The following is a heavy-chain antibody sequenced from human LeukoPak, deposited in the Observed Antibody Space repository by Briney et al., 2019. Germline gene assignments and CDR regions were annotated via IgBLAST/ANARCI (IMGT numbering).Heavy chain of an antibody. CDR1: GFTFSSYE. CDR2: ISSSGSTI. D-gene: IGHD6-13*01. CDR3: ARDSSSWLNYYYYMDV. V-gene: IGHV3-48*03. J-gene: IGHJ6*03. Sequence: TGGSLRLSCAASGFTFSSYEMNWVRQAPGKGLEWVSYISSSGSTIYYADSVKGRFTISRDNAKNSLYLQMNSLRAEDTAVYYCARDSSSWLNYYYYMDVWGKGTTVTISS.